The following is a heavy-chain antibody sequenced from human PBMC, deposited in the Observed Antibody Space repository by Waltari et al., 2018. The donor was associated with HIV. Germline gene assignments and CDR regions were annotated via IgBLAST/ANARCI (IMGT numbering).Heavy chain of an antibody. V-gene: IGHV4-34*02. D-gene: IGHD5-12*01. CDR2: INHSGGI. CDR1: GGTFSGYS. Sequence: QVQLQQWGAGLLKPSETLSITCAVYGGTFSGYSWSWIRQAPGKGLEWIGEINHSGGINYNPSLKSRVTISVDTSKNQFSLKLTSVSAADTAVYYCARREMATIHPFDYWGQGTLVTVSS. J-gene: IGHJ4*02. CDR3: ARREMATIHPFDY.